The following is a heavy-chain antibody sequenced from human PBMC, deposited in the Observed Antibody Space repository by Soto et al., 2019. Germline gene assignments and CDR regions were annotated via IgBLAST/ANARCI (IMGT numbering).Heavy chain of an antibody. CDR3: ARRLEGRMRGWFDP. CDR1: GGTFSSYA. J-gene: IGHJ5*02. V-gene: IGHV1-69*13. D-gene: IGHD3-3*01. CDR2: IIPIFGTA. Sequence: ASVKVSCKASGGTFSSYAISWVRQAPGQGLEWMGGIIPIFGTANYAQKFQGRVTITADESTSTAYMELSSLRSEDTAVYYCARRLEGRMRGWFDPWGQGTLVTVSS.